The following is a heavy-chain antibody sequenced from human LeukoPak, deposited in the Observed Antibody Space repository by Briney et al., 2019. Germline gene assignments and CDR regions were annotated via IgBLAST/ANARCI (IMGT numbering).Heavy chain of an antibody. V-gene: IGHV3-23*01. CDR1: GFIVSTYA. Sequence: PGGSLRLSCAASGFIVSTYAMSWVRQAPGKGLEWVSAITGSGDSTYYADSVKGRFTISIDNSKNTLSLQMSSLRAEDTAVYYCAKENPVGGTNYFDYWGQGTLVTVPS. CDR3: AKENPVGGTNYFDY. CDR2: ITGSGDST. J-gene: IGHJ4*02. D-gene: IGHD1-26*01.